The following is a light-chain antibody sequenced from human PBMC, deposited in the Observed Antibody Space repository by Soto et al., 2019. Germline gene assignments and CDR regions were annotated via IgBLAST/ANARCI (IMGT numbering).Light chain of an antibody. CDR2: DNN. CDR3: GTWDSSLSTVV. Sequence: QSVLTQPPSVSAAPGQKVTISCSGSSSNMGNNYVSWYQQLPGTAPKLLIYDNNKRPSEIPDRFSGSKSGTSATLGITGLQTGDEADYYCGTWDSSLSTVVFGGGTKVTVL. CDR1: SSNMGNNY. V-gene: IGLV1-51*01. J-gene: IGLJ2*01.